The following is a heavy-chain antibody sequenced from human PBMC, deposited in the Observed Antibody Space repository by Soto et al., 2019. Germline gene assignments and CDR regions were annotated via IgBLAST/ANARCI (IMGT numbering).Heavy chain of an antibody. CDR3: ASRSGQLPYYFDY. CDR1: GFTFSNYG. Sequence: GASVKVSCKASGFTFSNYGITWVRQAPGQGLEWMGWISASKGNTNYAQKFQGRVTMTTDTSTSTTYMELRSLRSDDMAVHYCASRSGQLPYYFDYWGQGTQVTVSS. V-gene: IGHV1-18*03. D-gene: IGHD6-6*01. J-gene: IGHJ4*02. CDR2: ISASKGNT.